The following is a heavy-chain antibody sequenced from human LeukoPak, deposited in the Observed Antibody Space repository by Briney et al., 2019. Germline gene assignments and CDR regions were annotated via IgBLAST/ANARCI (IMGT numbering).Heavy chain of an antibody. Sequence: ASVKVSCKASGYIFTSYGISWVRQAPGQGLEWMGWICAYKGDTNYAQKFQGRVTVTTDTSTTTAYMELRSLRSDDSAVCYCATRSGYDRRMGTLDFWGQGTLVTVSS. D-gene: IGHD5-12*01. V-gene: IGHV1-18*01. CDR3: ATRSGYDRRMGTLDF. CDR2: ICAYKGDT. J-gene: IGHJ4*02. CDR1: GYIFTSYG.